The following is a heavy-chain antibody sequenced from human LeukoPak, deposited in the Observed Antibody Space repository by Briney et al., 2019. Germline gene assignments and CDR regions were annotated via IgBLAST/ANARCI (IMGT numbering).Heavy chain of an antibody. D-gene: IGHD3-3*01. CDR3: ARVWPFGSGHGYFDY. V-gene: IGHV4-59*01. J-gene: IGHJ4*02. CDR2: IYYSGST. CDR1: GGSISSYY. Sequence: SETLSPTCTVSGGSISSYYWSWIRQPPGKGLEWIGYIYYSGSTNYNPSLKSRVTISVDTSKNQFSLKLSSVTAADTAVYYCARVWPFGSGHGYFDYWGQGTLVTVSS.